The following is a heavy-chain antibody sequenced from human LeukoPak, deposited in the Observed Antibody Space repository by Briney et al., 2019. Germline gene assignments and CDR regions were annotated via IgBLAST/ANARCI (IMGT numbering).Heavy chain of an antibody. CDR1: GFTFSSYA. J-gene: IGHJ4*02. D-gene: IGHD2/OR15-2a*01. CDR3: AKDLSGFDY. CDR2: ISGSGGST. Sequence: GGSLRLXCAASGFTFSSYAMSWVRRAPGKGLESVSAISGSGGSTYYADSVKGRFTISRDNSKNTLYLQMNSLRAEDTAVYYCAKDLSGFDYWGQGTLVTVSS. V-gene: IGHV3-23*01.